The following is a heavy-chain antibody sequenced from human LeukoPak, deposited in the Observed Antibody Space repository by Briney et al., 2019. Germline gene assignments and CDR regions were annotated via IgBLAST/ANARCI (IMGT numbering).Heavy chain of an antibody. J-gene: IGHJ6*02. D-gene: IGHD5-18*01. V-gene: IGHV1-18*01. Sequence: ASVKVSCKASGYTFTSYGISWVRQAPGQGLEWMGWISAYNGNTNYAQKLQGRGTMTTDTSTSTAYMELRSLRSDDTAVYYCASGYGVEYFYYGMDVWGQGTTVTVSS. CDR3: ASGYGVEYFYYGMDV. CDR1: GYTFTSYG. CDR2: ISAYNGNT.